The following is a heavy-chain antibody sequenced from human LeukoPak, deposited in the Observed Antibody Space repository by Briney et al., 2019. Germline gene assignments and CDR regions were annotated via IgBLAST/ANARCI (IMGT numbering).Heavy chain of an antibody. CDR3: ANTVGVTAFLAY. Sequence: GGSLRLSCAASRFTFSRYGMHWVRQAPGKGLEWVAVISYDETNKYYADSVKGRFTISRDNSKNTLYLQMNSLRTEDTALYYCANTVGVTAFLAYWGQGTLVTVSS. CDR1: RFTFSRYG. J-gene: IGHJ4*02. CDR2: ISYDETNK. D-gene: IGHD2-21*02. V-gene: IGHV3-30*19.